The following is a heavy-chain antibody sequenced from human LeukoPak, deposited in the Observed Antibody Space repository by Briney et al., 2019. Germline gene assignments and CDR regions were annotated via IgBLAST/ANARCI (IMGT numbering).Heavy chain of an antibody. D-gene: IGHD7-27*01. CDR1: GFTFSSYA. J-gene: IGHJ4*02. V-gene: IGHV3-23*01. CDR3: ATERNWVFDY. Sequence: GGSLRLSCAASGFTFSSYAMSWVRQAPGKGLEWVSAITGSGGSTYYADSVKGRFTISRDNSKNTMYVQMNSLRAEDTAVYYCATERNWVFDYWGQGTLVTVSS. CDR2: ITGSGGST.